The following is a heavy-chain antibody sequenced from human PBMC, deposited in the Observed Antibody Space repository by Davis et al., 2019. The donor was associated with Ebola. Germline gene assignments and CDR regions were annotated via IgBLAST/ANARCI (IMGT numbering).Heavy chain of an antibody. J-gene: IGHJ4*02. D-gene: IGHD5-18*01. CDR3: AKPPRYPDTAMGPFDY. V-gene: IGHV3-30*18. CDR2: ISYDGSNK. CDR1: GFTFSSYG. Sequence: GESLKISCAASGFTFSSYGMHWVRQAPGKGLEWVAVISYDGSNKYYTDSVKGRFTLSRDNSKNTLYLQMNSLRAEDTAVYYCAKPPRYPDTAMGPFDYWGQGTLVTVSS.